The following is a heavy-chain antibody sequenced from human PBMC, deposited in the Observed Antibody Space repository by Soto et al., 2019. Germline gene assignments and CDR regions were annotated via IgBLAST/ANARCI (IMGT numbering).Heavy chain of an antibody. CDR2: IIPVLGRA. Sequence: QVQLVQSGAEVKKPGSSVKVSCKASGGTFDTFAFSWVRQAPGQGLEWLGGIIPVLGRANYAQRFQDRVSASADGSTSTACKELSSLNSDDTAVYYCARGPWTQEGPKYYFDFWGQGTLVTVSS. V-gene: IGHV1-69*01. J-gene: IGHJ4*02. D-gene: IGHD5-18*01. CDR3: ARGPWTQEGPKYYFDF. CDR1: GGTFDTFA.